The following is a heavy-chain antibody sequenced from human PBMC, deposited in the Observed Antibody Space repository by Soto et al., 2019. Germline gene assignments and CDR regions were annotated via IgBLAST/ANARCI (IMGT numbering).Heavy chain of an antibody. D-gene: IGHD5-18*01. CDR3: ASGIQLWLRRINNGYSG. CDR1: GGTFSTYA. CDR2: IIPMFGTA. V-gene: IGHV1-69*12. Sequence: QVQLVQSGAEVKKPESSVKVSCKAPGGTFSTYAISWVRQAPGQGREWMGGIIPMFGTANYAQRFQDRVTITADESTNTVYMELSSLRSEETAVYFCASGIQLWLRRINNGYSGWGQGTLVTVSS. J-gene: IGHJ4*02.